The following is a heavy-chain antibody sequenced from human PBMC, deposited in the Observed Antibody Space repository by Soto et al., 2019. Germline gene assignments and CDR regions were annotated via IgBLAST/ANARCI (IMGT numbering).Heavy chain of an antibody. Sequence: SETLSLTCTVSGASISGSFLSWIRQPPGKGLEYIGWIFYTGGTNYNASLASRVAISLDTSKNQISLNLHPVTAADTAVYYCARSGLTFRGVLWGQGTLVTVSS. J-gene: IGHJ4*02. V-gene: IGHV4-59*01. CDR1: GASISGSF. CDR2: IFYTGGT. D-gene: IGHD3-16*01. CDR3: ARSGLTFRGVL.